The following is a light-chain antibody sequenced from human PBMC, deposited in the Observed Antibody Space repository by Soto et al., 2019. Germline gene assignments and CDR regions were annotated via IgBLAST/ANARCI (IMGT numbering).Light chain of an antibody. CDR1: QSVGGSY. CDR2: VAS. Sequence: ETVLTQSPGTLSLSPGERATLSCRAIQSVGGSYLAWFQQKPGQAPSLLIYVASTRATGVPDRFSGSGSATDFSLTINRLEPEDFAVYYCQHYGSSPWTFGQGTKVEIK. V-gene: IGKV3-20*01. J-gene: IGKJ1*01. CDR3: QHYGSSPWT.